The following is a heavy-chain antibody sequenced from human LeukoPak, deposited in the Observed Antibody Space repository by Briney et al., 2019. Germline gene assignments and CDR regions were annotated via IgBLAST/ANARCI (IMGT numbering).Heavy chain of an antibody. D-gene: IGHD2-2*01. CDR3: ARGPPYLGYCSSTSCYGLDYFDY. CDR1: GYSISSGYY. Sequence: SETLSLTCTVSGYSISSGYYWGWIRQPPGKGLEWIGSIYHSGSTYYNPPLKSRATISVDTSKNQFSLKLSSVTAADTAVYYCARGPPYLGYCSSTSCYGLDYFDYWGQGTLVTVSS. J-gene: IGHJ4*02. CDR2: IYHSGST. V-gene: IGHV4-38-2*02.